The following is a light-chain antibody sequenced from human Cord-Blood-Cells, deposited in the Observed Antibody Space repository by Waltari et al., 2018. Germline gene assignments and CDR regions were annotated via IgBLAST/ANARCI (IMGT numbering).Light chain of an antibody. CDR3: SSYTSSSTLYV. Sequence: QSALTQPASVSGSPGQSITISCTGTSSDVGGYNYVSWYQQHPGKAPNLMIYEVSNRPSGVANGFSGSKSGNTASLTISGLQAEDEADYYCSSYTSSSTLYVFGTGTKVTVL. CDR1: SSDVGGYNY. V-gene: IGLV2-14*01. CDR2: EVS. J-gene: IGLJ1*01.